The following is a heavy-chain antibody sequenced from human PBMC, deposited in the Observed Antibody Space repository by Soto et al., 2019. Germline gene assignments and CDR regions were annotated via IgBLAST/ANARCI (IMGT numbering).Heavy chain of an antibody. D-gene: IGHD6-13*01. CDR3: ARQGLRRAAAGLNSYDYYGMDV. J-gene: IGHJ6*02. Sequence: PGESLKISCKGSGYSFTSYWISWVRQMPGKGLEWMGRIDPSDSYTNYSPSFQGHVTISADKSISTAYLQWSSLKASDTAMYYCARQGLRRAAAGLNSYDYYGMDVWGQGTTVTVSS. CDR1: GYSFTSYW. V-gene: IGHV5-10-1*01. CDR2: IDPSDSYT.